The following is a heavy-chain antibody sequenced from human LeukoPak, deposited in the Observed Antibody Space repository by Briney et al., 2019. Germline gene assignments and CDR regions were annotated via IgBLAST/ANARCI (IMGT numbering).Heavy chain of an antibody. J-gene: IGHJ4*02. D-gene: IGHD3-22*01. V-gene: IGHV1-3*01. CDR3: ARDQMSYYYDSSGYTH. CDR2: INAGNDNT. CDR1: GYTFTSYA. Sequence: ASVKVSCKASGYTFTSYAMHWVRQAPGQRLEWMGWINAGNDNTKYSQKFQGRVTITRDTSASTAYMELSSLRSEDTAVYYCARDQMSYYYDSSGYTHWGQGTLVTVSS.